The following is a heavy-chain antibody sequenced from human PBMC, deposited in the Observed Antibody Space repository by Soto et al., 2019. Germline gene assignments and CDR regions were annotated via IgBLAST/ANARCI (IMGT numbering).Heavy chain of an antibody. Sequence: SQTLSLTCAISGDSVSSSSVTWNWIRQSPSRGLEWLGRTYYRSKWYNDYAESVKSRITINPDTSKNQFSLHLNSVTPEDTDVYYCVRLIANSWLDTWGQGTLINISS. CDR1: GDSVSSSSVT. V-gene: IGHV6-1*01. CDR3: VRLIANSWLDT. D-gene: IGHD2-8*01. J-gene: IGHJ5*02. CDR2: TYYRSKWYN.